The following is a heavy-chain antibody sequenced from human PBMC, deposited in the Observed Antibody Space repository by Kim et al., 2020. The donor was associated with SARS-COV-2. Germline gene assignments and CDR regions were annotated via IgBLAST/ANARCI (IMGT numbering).Heavy chain of an antibody. J-gene: IGHJ6*02. CDR1: GFTFSGSA. Sequence: GGSLRLSCAASGFTFSGSAMHWVRQASGKGLEWVGRIRSKANSYATAYAASVKGRFTISRDDSKNTAYLQMNSLKTEDTAVYYCTRHRYYDSSGYYYPRDYYYYGMDVWGQGTTVTVSS. D-gene: IGHD3-22*01. CDR3: TRHRYYDSSGYYYPRDYYYYGMDV. CDR2: IRSKANSYAT. V-gene: IGHV3-73*01.